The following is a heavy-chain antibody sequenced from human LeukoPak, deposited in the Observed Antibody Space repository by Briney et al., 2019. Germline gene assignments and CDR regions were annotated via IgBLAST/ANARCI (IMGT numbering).Heavy chain of an antibody. D-gene: IGHD3-10*01. J-gene: IGHJ6*03. V-gene: IGHV4-61*02. CDR3: ARIGRLLWFGELSQVPRAYYYYYMDV. Sequence: PSQTLSLTCTVSGGSISSGSYYWSWIWQPAGKGLEWIGRIYTSGSTNYNPSLKSRVTISVDTSKNQFSLKLSSVTAADTAVYYCARIGRLLWFGELSQVPRAYYYYYMDVWGKGTTVTISS. CDR1: GGSISSGSYY. CDR2: IYTSGST.